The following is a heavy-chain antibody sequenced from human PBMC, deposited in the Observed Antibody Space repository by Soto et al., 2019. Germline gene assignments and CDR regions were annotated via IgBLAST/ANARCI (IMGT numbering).Heavy chain of an antibody. CDR2: IIPILGTA. V-gene: IGHV1-69*01. D-gene: IGHD3-10*01. J-gene: IGHJ3*02. Sequence: QVQLVQSGAEVKKPGSSVKVSCKASGGTFSSYAISWVRQAPGQGLEWMGGIIPILGTANYAQKFQGRVTITADESTSTAYMELSSLRSEDTAVYYCARDWSRGPYSSGSYDAFDIWGQGTMVTVSS. CDR3: ARDWSRGPYSSGSYDAFDI. CDR1: GGTFSSYA.